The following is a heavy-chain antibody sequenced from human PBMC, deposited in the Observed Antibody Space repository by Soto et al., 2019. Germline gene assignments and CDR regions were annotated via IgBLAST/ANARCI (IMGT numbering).Heavy chain of an antibody. CDR1: GFTFSNYA. V-gene: IGHV3-23*01. CDR2: MSGSGVST. D-gene: IGHD1-1*01. J-gene: IGHJ4*02. Sequence: EVQLLESGGDLVQPGGSLRLSCAASGFTFSNYAMSWVRQAPGQGLEWVSAMSGSGVSTYYADSVKGRFTISRDNSKTTLYLQMNSLRAEDTAVYYCAKDGGNQLPLGPFDYWGQGTLVTVSS. CDR3: AKDGGNQLPLGPFDY.